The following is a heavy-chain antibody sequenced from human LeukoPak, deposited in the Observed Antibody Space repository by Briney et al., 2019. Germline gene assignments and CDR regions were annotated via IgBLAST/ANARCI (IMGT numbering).Heavy chain of an antibody. CDR3: ARGSRFGESPIDY. CDR1: GFTFSSYA. V-gene: IGHV3-30-3*01. D-gene: IGHD3-10*02. J-gene: IGHJ4*02. CDR2: ISYDGSNK. Sequence: GGSLRLSCAASGFTFSSYAMHWVRQAPGKGLEWVAVISYDGSNKYYADSVKGRFTISRDNSKNTLYLQMNSLRAEDTAVYYCARGSRFGESPIDYWGQGTLVTVSS.